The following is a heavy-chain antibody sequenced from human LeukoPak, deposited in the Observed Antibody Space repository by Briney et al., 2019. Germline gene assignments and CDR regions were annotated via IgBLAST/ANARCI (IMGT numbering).Heavy chain of an antibody. CDR2: INQRRNT. Sequence: SETLSLTCVVYGESFSGYSWSWIRQPPGKGLEWIGEINQRRNTNYNPSFKSRVTISIDTSKNQFSLKLSSVTAADTAVYYCARLPYYDFWSGYYTFFDYWGQGTLVTVSS. J-gene: IGHJ4*02. CDR1: GESFSGYS. D-gene: IGHD3-3*01. V-gene: IGHV4-34*01. CDR3: ARLPYYDFWSGYYTFFDY.